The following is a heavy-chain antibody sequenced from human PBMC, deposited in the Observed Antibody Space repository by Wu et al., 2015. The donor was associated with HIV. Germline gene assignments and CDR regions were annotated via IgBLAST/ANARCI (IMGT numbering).Heavy chain of an antibody. Sequence: QVQLVQSGAEVKKPGASVKVSCKASGYTFTSYYMHWVRQAPGQGLEWMGIINPSGGSTSYAQKFQGRVTMTRDTSTSTVYMELSSLRSEDTAVYYCARDWFNAYYDSSGPKPRPLITSMSFDIWGQGTMVTVSS. V-gene: IGHV1-46*01. J-gene: IGHJ3*02. D-gene: IGHD3-22*01. CDR1: GYTFTSYY. CDR3: ARDWFNAYYDSSGPKPRPLITSMSFDI. CDR2: INPSGGST.